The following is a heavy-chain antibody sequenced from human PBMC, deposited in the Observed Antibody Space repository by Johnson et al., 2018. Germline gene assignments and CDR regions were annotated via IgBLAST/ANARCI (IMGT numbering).Heavy chain of an antibody. Sequence: VQLQESGGGLVQPGGSLRLSCAASGITFSSYWMHWVRQVPGKGLVLVSRINSDGGSTRYADSVKGRFTISRDNAKNTLYLQMNSLRVEDTAMYYCVRHSDPYYYYYMDVWGKGTTVTVSS. D-gene: IGHD6-13*01. V-gene: IGHV3-74*01. CDR2: INSDGGST. CDR1: GITFSSYW. J-gene: IGHJ6*03. CDR3: VRHSDPYYYYYMDV.